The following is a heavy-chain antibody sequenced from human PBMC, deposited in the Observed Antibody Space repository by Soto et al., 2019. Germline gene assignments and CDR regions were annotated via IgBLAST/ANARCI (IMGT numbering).Heavy chain of an antibody. CDR1: GGTFSSYA. Sequence: QVQLVQSGAEVKKPGSSVKVSCKASGGTFSSYAISWVRQAPGQGLEWMGGIIPIFGTANYAQKFQGRVTMTADKSTSTAYMELSSLRSEDTAVYYCARDMGYCSSTSCSLFDYWGQGTLVTVSS. CDR3: ARDMGYCSSTSCSLFDY. D-gene: IGHD2-2*01. CDR2: IIPIFGTA. J-gene: IGHJ4*02. V-gene: IGHV1-69*06.